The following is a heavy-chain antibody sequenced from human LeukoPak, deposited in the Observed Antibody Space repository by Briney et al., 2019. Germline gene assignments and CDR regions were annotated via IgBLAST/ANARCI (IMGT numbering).Heavy chain of an antibody. V-gene: IGHV4-59*01. CDR2: IYYSGST. J-gene: IGHJ6*02. Sequence: KPSETLSLTCTVSGGSISSYYWSWIRQPPGKGLEWIGYIYYSGSTNYNPSLKSRVTISVDTSKNQFSLKLSSVTAADTAVYYCARDNWNYGSSMDVWGQGTTVTVS. CDR1: GGSISSYY. D-gene: IGHD1-7*01. CDR3: ARDNWNYGSSMDV.